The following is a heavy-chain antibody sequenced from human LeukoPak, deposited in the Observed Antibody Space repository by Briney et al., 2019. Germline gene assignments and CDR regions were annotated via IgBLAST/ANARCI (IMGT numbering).Heavy chain of an antibody. CDR3: ARGRIVVVPALGLYFDY. V-gene: IGHV3-7*01. J-gene: IGHJ4*02. Sequence: GGSLRLSCAASGFTFSSYWMSWVRQAPGKGLEWVANIRKDGSEKYYVESVKGRFTISRDNAKNSLYLQMNSLRAEDTAVYYCARGRIVVVPALGLYFDYWGQGTLVTVSS. CDR1: GFTFSSYW. D-gene: IGHD2-2*01. CDR2: IRKDGSEK.